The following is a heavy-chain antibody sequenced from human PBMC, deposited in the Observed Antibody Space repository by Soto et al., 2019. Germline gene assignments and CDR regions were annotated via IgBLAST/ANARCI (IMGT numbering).Heavy chain of an antibody. CDR3: ARVRYFDY. Sequence: EVQLVESGGGLVQPGGSLRLSCAASGFSFSTYGMNCVRQAPGKGLDWVSYISGSSSAIYYADSVKGRFTISRDNAKSSLYLQMNSLRDEDTAVYYCARVRYFDYWGQGILVTVSS. CDR2: ISGSSSAI. CDR1: GFSFSTYG. D-gene: IGHD2-21*01. V-gene: IGHV3-48*02. J-gene: IGHJ4*02.